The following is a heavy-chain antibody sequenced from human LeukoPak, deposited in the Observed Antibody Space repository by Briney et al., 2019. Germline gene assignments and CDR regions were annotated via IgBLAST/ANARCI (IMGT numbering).Heavy chain of an antibody. J-gene: IGHJ4*02. CDR1: GYSFTSYW. Sequence: GESLKISCKGSGYSFTSYWIGWVRQVPGKGLEWMGIIYPSDSDTRYSPSFQGQVTMSADKSINTAYLQWSSLKASDTAMYYCARHSVISPFDYWGQGTLVTVSS. CDR2: IYPSDSDT. CDR3: ARHSVISPFDY. V-gene: IGHV5-51*01.